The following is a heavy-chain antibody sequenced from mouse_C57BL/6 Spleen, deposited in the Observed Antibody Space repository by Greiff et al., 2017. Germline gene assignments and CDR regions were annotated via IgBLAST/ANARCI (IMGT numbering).Heavy chain of an antibody. CDR3: STSPSITTAPFDY. D-gene: IGHD1-1*01. Sequence: EVKLVESGPGLAKPSQTLSLPCSVTGYSITSDYWNWIRKFPGNKLEYMGYISYSGSTYYNPSLNSRISITRDTTKTQYYLPLNSVTTDDTSTYYCSTSPSITTAPFDYWGQGTTLTVSS. CDR1: GYSITSDY. V-gene: IGHV3-8*01. J-gene: IGHJ2*01. CDR2: ISYSGST.